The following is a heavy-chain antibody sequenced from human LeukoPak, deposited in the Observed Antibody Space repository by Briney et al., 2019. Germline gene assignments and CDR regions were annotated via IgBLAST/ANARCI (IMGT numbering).Heavy chain of an antibody. CDR2: IYYSGST. Sequence: PSETLSLTCTVSGGSISSSSYYWGWIRQPQGKGLEWIGSIYYSGSTYYNPSLKSRVTISVDTSKNQFSLKLSSVTAADTAVYYCARQRGREYYFDYWGQGTLVTVSS. V-gene: IGHV4-39*01. D-gene: IGHD3-10*01. J-gene: IGHJ4*02. CDR1: GGSISSSSYY. CDR3: ARQRGREYYFDY.